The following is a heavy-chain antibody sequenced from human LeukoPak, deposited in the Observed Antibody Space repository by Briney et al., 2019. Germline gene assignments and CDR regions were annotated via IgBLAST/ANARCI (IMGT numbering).Heavy chain of an antibody. Sequence: GGSLRLSCAASGFTVSSHYMSWVRQAPGKGLEWVSVIYTGGSIQYADSVKGRFTISRDNSKNMVYLRMNSLRAEDTAVYYCAKNLGFVADCWGQGTLVTVSS. CDR2: IYTGGSI. CDR1: GFTVSSHY. CDR3: AKNLGFVADC. J-gene: IGHJ4*02. V-gene: IGHV3-53*01. D-gene: IGHD3-16*02.